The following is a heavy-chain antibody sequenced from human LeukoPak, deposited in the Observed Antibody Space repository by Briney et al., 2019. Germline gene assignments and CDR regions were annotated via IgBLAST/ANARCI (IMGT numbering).Heavy chain of an antibody. Sequence: PGGSLRLSCAASGFTFSSYAMHWVRQAPGKGLEWVAVISYDGSNKYYADSVKGRFTISRDNSQNTLYLQMNSLRAEDTAVYYCARDSGSYSYYFDYWGQGTLVTVSS. CDR2: ISYDGSNK. CDR1: GFTFSSYA. J-gene: IGHJ4*02. D-gene: IGHD1-26*01. V-gene: IGHV3-30*01. CDR3: ARDSGSYSYYFDY.